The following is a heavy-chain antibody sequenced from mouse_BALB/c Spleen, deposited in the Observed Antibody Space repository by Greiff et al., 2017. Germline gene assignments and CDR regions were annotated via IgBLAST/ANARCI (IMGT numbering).Heavy chain of an antibody. CDR1: GFTITDTY. Sequence: EVQLQQSGAELVKPGASVKLSCTASGFTITDTYMHWVKQRPEQGLEWIGRIDPANGNTKYDPKFQGKATITADTSSNTAYLQLSSLTSEDTAVYYCARTAAYFDYGGQGTTLTVSS. CDR3: ARTAAYFDY. J-gene: IGHJ2*01. V-gene: IGHV14-3*02. CDR2: IDPANGNT. D-gene: IGHD1-2*01.